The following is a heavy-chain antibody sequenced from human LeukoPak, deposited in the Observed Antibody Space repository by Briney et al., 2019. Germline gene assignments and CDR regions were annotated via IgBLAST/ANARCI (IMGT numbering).Heavy chain of an antibody. D-gene: IGHD4-17*01. Sequence: GESLKISCKGSGYSFTSYWIGWVRQMPGKGLEWMGIIYPGDSDTRYSPAFQGQVTISADKSISTAYLQWSSLKASDTAMYYCARLGATVTTSDAFDIWGQGTMVTVSS. CDR2: IYPGDSDT. J-gene: IGHJ3*02. CDR1: GYSFTSYW. V-gene: IGHV5-51*01. CDR3: ARLGATVTTSDAFDI.